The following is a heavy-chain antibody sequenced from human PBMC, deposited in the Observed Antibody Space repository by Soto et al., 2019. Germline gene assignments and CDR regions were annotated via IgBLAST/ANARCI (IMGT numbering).Heavy chain of an antibody. Sequence: GGSLRLFCAASGFTFNIYGMHWVRQAPDKGLEWVALISYDGSNQYYEDSVKGRFTISRTNSKNTLFLQMNSLRADDTAVYYCAKDQASGQRSFDSWGQGTLVTVSS. CDR2: ISYDGSNQ. D-gene: IGHD6-25*01. CDR1: GFTFNIYG. V-gene: IGHV3-30*18. CDR3: AKDQASGQRSFDS. J-gene: IGHJ4*02.